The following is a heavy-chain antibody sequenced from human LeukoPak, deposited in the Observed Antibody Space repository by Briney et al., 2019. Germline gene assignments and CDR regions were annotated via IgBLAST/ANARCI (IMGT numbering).Heavy chain of an antibody. CDR1: GYTFIGYY. V-gene: IGHV1-2*02. J-gene: IGHJ5*02. CDR3: ARDRVTLTTFQYDWFDP. Sequence: GASVKVSCKASGYTFIGYYMHWVRQAPGQGLEWMGWINPNSGGTNYAQKFQGGVTMTRDTSISTAYMELSRLRSDDTAVYYCARDRVTLTTFQYDWFDPWGQGTLVTVSS. CDR2: INPNSGGT. D-gene: IGHD2-21*02.